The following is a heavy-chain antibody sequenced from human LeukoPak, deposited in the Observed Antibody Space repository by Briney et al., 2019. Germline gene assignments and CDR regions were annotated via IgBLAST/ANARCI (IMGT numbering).Heavy chain of an antibody. Sequence: GESLKISCKGSGYSFTSYWIGWARQMPGKGLEWMGIIYPGDSDTRYSPSFQGQVTISADKSISTAYLQWSSLKASDTAMYYCARRSDSSGYYYVKAFDYWGQGTLVTVSS. V-gene: IGHV5-51*01. D-gene: IGHD3-22*01. CDR2: IYPGDSDT. J-gene: IGHJ4*02. CDR1: GYSFTSYW. CDR3: ARRSDSSGYYYVKAFDY.